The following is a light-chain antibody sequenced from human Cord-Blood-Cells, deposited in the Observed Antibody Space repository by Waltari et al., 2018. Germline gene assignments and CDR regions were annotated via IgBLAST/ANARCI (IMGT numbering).Light chain of an antibody. CDR2: DVS. Sequence: QSALTQPASASGSPGQSITISCTGTSSDVGGYNYVSWYQQHPGKAPKLMIYDVSNRPSGVSNRFSVSKSGNTASLTISGLQAEDEADYYCSSYTSSSTLVVFGGGTKLTVL. V-gene: IGLV2-14*01. CDR1: SSDVGGYNY. J-gene: IGLJ2*01. CDR3: SSYTSSSTLVV.